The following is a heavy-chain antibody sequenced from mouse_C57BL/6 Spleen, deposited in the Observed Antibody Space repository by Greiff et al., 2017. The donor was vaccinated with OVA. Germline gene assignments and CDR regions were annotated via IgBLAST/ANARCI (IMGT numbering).Heavy chain of an antibody. CDR2: IWWDDDK. CDR3: ARIPRREGYYFDD. V-gene: IGHV8-8*01. J-gene: IGHJ2*01. CDR1: GFSLSTFGMG. Sequence: QVTLKESGPGILQPSQTLSLTCSFSGFSLSTFGMGVGWIRQPSGKGLEWLAHIWWDDDKYYNPALKSRLSISKATSKNQVFLKIANVDTADTATYYCARIPRREGYYFDDWGQGTTLTVSS.